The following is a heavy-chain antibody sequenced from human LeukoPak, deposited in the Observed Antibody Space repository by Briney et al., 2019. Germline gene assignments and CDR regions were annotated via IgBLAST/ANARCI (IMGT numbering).Heavy chain of an antibody. CDR2: ISAYNGNT. CDR3: ARDFLAVTPRSYYYYGMDV. CDR1: GYTFTSYG. Sequence: SVKVSCKASGYTFTSYGISWVRQAPGQGLEWMGWISAYNGNTNYAQKLQGRVTMTTDTSTSTDYMELRSLRSADPAVYYCARDFLAVTPRSYYYYGMDVWGQGPTVTVSS. J-gene: IGHJ6*02. V-gene: IGHV1-18*01. D-gene: IGHD3-3*01.